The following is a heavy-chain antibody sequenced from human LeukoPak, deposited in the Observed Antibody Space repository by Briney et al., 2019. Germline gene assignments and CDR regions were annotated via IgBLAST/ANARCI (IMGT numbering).Heavy chain of an antibody. CDR3: ARGRAAGRRGGFDY. D-gene: IGHD6-13*01. V-gene: IGHV4-34*01. Sequence: SETLSLTCAVYGGSFSGYYWSWIRQPPGKGREWIGEINHSGSTNYNPSLKSRVTISVDTSKNQFSLKLSFVTAADTAVYYCARGRAAGRRGGFDYWGQGTLVTVSS. CDR2: INHSGST. J-gene: IGHJ4*02. CDR1: GGSFSGYY.